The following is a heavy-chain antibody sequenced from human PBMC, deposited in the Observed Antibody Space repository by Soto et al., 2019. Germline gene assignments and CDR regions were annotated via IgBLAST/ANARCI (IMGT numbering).Heavy chain of an antibody. Sequence: GRSLRLSCAASGFTFSIYGIHWVRQAPGKGLEWVAIISYDGSNKYYADSVKGRFTISRDNSKNTLYLQMDSLRAEDTAVYYCAKDSGDYGMQGDADYWGQGPLVTVSS. D-gene: IGHD4-17*01. J-gene: IGHJ4*02. V-gene: IGHV3-30*18. CDR2: ISYDGSNK. CDR3: AKDSGDYGMQGDADY. CDR1: GFTFSIYG.